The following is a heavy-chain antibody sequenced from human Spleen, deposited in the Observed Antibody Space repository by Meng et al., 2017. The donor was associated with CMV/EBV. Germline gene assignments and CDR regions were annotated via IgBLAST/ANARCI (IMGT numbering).Heavy chain of an antibody. Sequence: GSLRLSCTVSGGSISSYYWSWIRHPPGKGLEWIGYIYYNGRVNYNPSLKSRVTISVDTSKNQFSLKLSSVTAADTAVYYCARYKFYSGYFDYWGQGTLVTVSS. CDR2: IYYNGRV. V-gene: IGHV4-59*13. CDR3: ARYKFYSGYFDY. CDR1: GGSISSYY. J-gene: IGHJ4*02. D-gene: IGHD4-11*01.